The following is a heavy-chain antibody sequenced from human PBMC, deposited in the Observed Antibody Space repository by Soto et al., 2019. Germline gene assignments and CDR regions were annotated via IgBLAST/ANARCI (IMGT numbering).Heavy chain of an antibody. CDR3: ARPHGGSSGRDNWFDP. J-gene: IGHJ5*02. Sequence: PSETLSLTCTVSGGSISSYYWSWIRQPPGKGLEWIGYIYYSGSTNYNPSLKSRVTISVDTSKNQFSLKLSSVTAADTAVYYCARPHGGSSGRDNWFDPWGQGTLVTVSS. V-gene: IGHV4-59*01. CDR2: IYYSGST. CDR1: GGSISSYY. D-gene: IGHD6-25*01.